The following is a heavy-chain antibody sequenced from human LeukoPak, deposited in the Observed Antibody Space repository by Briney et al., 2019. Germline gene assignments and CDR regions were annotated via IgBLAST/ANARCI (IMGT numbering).Heavy chain of an antibody. J-gene: IGHJ4*02. CDR2: ISSSSSYI. CDR3: ARDPDRGGYSMFDY. D-gene: IGHD3-22*01. Sequence: GGSLRLSCAASGFTFSSYSMNWVRQAPGKGLEWVSSISSSSSYIYYADSVKGRFTISRDNAKNSLYLQMNSLRAKDTAVYYCARDPDRGGYSMFDYWGQGTLVTVSS. V-gene: IGHV3-21*03. CDR1: GFTFSSYS.